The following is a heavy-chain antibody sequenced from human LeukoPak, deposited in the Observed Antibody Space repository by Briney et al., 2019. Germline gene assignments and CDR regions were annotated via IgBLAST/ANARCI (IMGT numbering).Heavy chain of an antibody. J-gene: IGHJ4*02. CDR1: GGSINSSSYY. D-gene: IGHD3-22*01. V-gene: IGHV4-61*02. Sequence: SETLSLTCTVSGGSINSSSYYWSWIRQPAGKGLEWIGRIHTSGSINYNPSLKSRVTMSVDTSKNQFSLKLSSVTAADTAVYYCARDKYYYDSSGYYYSDYWGQGTLVTVSS. CDR3: ARDKYYYDSSGYYYSDY. CDR2: IHTSGSI.